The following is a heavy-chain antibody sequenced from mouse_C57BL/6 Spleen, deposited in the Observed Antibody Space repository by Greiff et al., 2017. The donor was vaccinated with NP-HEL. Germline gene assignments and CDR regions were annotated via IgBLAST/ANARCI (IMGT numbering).Heavy chain of an antibody. V-gene: IGHV2-6*01. Sequence: VQLMESGPGLVAPSQSLSITCTVSGFSLTSYGVDWVRQSPGKGLEWLGVIWGVGSTNYNSALKSRLSISKDNSKSQVFLKMNSLQTDDTAMYYCATGDSSGPFAYWGQGTLVTVSA. CDR3: ATGDSSGPFAY. CDR2: IWGVGST. D-gene: IGHD3-2*02. J-gene: IGHJ3*01. CDR1: GFSLTSYG.